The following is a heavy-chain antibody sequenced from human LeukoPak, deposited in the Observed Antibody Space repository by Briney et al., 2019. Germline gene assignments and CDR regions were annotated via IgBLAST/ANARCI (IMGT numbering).Heavy chain of an antibody. CDR3: ARVGYCSGDRCYLHFDY. D-gene: IGHD2-15*01. V-gene: IGHV1-2*02. J-gene: IGHJ4*02. CDR1: GYTFTGYW. CDR2: INPKNGDT. Sequence: GASVKVSCKAFGYTFTGYWMHWVRQAPGQGLEWMGWINPKNGDTNYAQKFQGRVTMTRDTSISTVYMELNRLTSDDTALYYCARVGYCSGDRCYLHFDYWGQGTLVTVSS.